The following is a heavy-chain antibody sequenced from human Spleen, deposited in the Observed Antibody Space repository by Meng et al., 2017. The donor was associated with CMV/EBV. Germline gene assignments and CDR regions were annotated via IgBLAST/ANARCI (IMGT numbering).Heavy chain of an antibody. CDR1: GCNFTSYD. V-gene: IGHV1-2*02. CDR3: AGGFSNWCGDY. Sequence: SCHASGCNFTSYDKHCVGQAPGRRVGWKRKRNHKNGGKKYEEKFKGSITMTSSTSIITAYMVLSNLRTDDNAAYYYAGGFSNWCGDYWGQGTLVTVSS. CDR2: RNHKNGGK. D-gene: IGHD6-13*01. J-gene: IGHJ4*02.